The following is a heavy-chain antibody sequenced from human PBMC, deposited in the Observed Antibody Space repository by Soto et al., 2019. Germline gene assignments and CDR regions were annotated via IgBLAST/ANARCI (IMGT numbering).Heavy chain of an antibody. CDR2: IYYNGST. CDR3: ARGGRITIFGVVDDYGMDV. D-gene: IGHD3-3*01. Sequence: QVQLQESGPGLVKPSQTLSLTCTVSGGSISSGDYYWSWIRQPPGKGLEWIGYIYYNGSTYYNPSLKSRVTISVDTSKNQFSLKLSSVTAADTAVYYCARGGRITIFGVVDDYGMDVWGQGTTVTVSS. J-gene: IGHJ6*02. CDR1: GGSISSGDYY. V-gene: IGHV4-30-4*01.